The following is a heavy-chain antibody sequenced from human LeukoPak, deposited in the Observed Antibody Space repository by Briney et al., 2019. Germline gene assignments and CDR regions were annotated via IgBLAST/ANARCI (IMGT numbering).Heavy chain of an antibody. CDR2: ISGGSSSNT. J-gene: IGHJ6*02. CDR1: GFTFSDYY. CDR3: ARGSFYYAMDV. V-gene: IGHV3-11*05. Sequence: GGSLRLSCAASGFTFSDYYMRWIRQAPGKGLEWVSGISGGSSSNTNYADSVKGRFTISRDNAKNSLYLQMNSLRAVDTAVYFCARGSFYYAMDVWGQGTTVTVSS.